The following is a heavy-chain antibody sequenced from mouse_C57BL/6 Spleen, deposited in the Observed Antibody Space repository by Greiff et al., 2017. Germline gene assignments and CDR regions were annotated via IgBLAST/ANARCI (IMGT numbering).Heavy chain of an antibody. CDR2: INPNNGGT. CDR1: GYTFTDYN. J-gene: IGHJ3*01. Sequence: EVQLQQSGPELVKPGASVKMSCKASGYTFTDYNMHWVKQSHGKSLAWIGYINPNNGGTSYNQKFKGKATLTVNKSSSTAYMELRSLTSEDSAVYYCARGDYYGSRASFAYWGQGTLVTVSA. V-gene: IGHV1-22*01. D-gene: IGHD1-1*01. CDR3: ARGDYYGSRASFAY.